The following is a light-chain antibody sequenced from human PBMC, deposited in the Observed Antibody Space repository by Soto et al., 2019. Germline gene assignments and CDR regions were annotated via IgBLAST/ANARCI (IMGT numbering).Light chain of an antibody. V-gene: IGLV2-14*03. CDR1: SSDVGGYNY. CDR3: SSYTTSNTRQIV. Sequence: SALTQPASVSGSPGQSINISCTGTSSDVGGYNYVSWYQHHPGKAPKLITYDVSNRPSGVSNPFSGSKSGNTASLTISGLQPEDEADYYCSSYTTSNTRQIVFGTGTKVTVL. CDR2: DVS. J-gene: IGLJ1*01.